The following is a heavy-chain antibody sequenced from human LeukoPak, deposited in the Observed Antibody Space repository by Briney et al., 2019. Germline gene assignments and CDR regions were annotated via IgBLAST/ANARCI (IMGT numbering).Heavy chain of an antibody. V-gene: IGHV3-33*01. D-gene: IGHD3-10*01. CDR1: GFTFSSYG. Sequence: GGSLRLSCAASGFTFSSYGMHWVRQAPGKGLEWVAVIWYDGSNKYYADSVKGRFTVSRDNSKNTLYLQMNSLRAEDTAVYYCARVGHTMVRGVTYNWFDLWGQGTLVSVSS. CDR2: IWYDGSNK. CDR3: ARVGHTMVRGVTYNWFDL. J-gene: IGHJ5*02.